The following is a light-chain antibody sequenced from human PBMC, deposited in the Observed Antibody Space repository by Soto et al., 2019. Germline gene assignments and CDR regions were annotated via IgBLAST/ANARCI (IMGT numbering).Light chain of an antibody. V-gene: IGLV2-8*01. J-gene: IGLJ1*01. CDR2: EVS. CDR3: SSYAGSNNFDV. Sequence: QSVLTQPPSASGSPGQSVTISCTGTSSNVGGYNYVSWYQQHPGKAPKLMIYEVSKRPSGVPVRFSGSKSGNTASLTVSGLQAEDEADYYCSSYAGSNNFDVFGTGTKVTVL. CDR1: SSNVGGYNY.